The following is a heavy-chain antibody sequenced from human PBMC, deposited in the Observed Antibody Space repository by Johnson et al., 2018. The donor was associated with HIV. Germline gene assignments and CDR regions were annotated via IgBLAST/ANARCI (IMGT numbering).Heavy chain of an antibody. D-gene: IGHD6-13*01. Sequence: QVQLVESGGGVVRPGGSLRLSCAASGFTCSSYGMHWVRQAPGKGLEWVAFIRYDGSNKYYADSVTGRFTISRDNSKNTLYLQMNSLRAEDTAVYYCARSPRAAEGAFDIWGQGTMVTVSS. V-gene: IGHV3-30*02. J-gene: IGHJ3*02. CDR1: GFTCSSYG. CDR3: ARSPRAAEGAFDI. CDR2: IRYDGSNK.